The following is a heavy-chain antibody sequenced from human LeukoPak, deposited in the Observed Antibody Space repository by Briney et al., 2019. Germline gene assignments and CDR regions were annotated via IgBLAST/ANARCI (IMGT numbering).Heavy chain of an antibody. CDR1: GGSISSYY. J-gene: IGHJ4*02. CDR2: IYYSGST. Sequence: PSETLSLTCTVSGGSISSYYWSWIRQPPGKGLEWIGYIYYSGSTNYNPSLKSRVTISVATSKNQSSLKLSSVTAADTAVYYCARGAPYSSGWYYFDYRGQGTLVTVSS. CDR3: ARGAPYSSGWYYFDY. V-gene: IGHV4-59*01. D-gene: IGHD6-19*01.